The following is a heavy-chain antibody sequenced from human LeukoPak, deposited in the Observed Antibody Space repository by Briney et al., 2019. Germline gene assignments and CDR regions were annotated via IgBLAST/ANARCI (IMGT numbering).Heavy chain of an antibody. V-gene: IGHV3-23*01. D-gene: IGHD3-10*01. Sequence: GESLRLSCAASGFTFSSYAMSWVRQAPGKGLQWVSAISSSGSSTYYADSANGHFTISRDNSKNTLYLQFNSLRVEDTAVYYCAKMMTASGSRFDYWGQGTLVTVSS. CDR1: GFTFSSYA. CDR3: AKMMTASGSRFDY. CDR2: ISSSGSST. J-gene: IGHJ4*02.